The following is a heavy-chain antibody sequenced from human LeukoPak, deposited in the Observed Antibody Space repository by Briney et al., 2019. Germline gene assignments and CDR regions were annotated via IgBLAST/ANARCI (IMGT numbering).Heavy chain of an antibody. J-gene: IGHJ5*02. CDR3: AREYYGDYGDWFDP. V-gene: IGHV1-18*01. CDR1: GYTFTSYG. Sequence: ASVKASCKASGYTFTSYGISWVRQAPGQGLEWMGWISAYNGNTNYAQKLQGRVTMTTDTSTSTAYMELRSLRSDDTAVYYCAREYYGDYGDWFDPWGQGTLVTVSS. D-gene: IGHD4-17*01. CDR2: ISAYNGNT.